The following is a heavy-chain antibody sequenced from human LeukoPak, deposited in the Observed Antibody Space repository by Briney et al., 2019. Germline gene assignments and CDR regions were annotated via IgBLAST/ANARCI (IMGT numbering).Heavy chain of an antibody. J-gene: IGHJ4*02. D-gene: IGHD1-14*01. CDR1: GYTFTSYG. CDR2: ISAYNGNT. V-gene: IGHV1-18*01. Sequence: ASVKVSCKASGYTFTSYGISWVRQAPGQALEGMGWISAYNGNTNYAQKLQGRHTMTTDTATSTAYMELRSLRSDDTAVYYCALGPFAENDYWGQGTLVTVSS. CDR3: ALGPFAENDY.